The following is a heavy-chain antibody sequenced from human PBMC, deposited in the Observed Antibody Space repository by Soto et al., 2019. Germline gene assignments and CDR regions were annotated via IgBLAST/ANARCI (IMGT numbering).Heavy chain of an antibody. V-gene: IGHV5-10-1*01. Sequence: PGESLKISCKGSGYSFTSYWISWVRQMPGKGLEWMGRIDPSDSYTNYSPSFQGHVTISADKSISTAYLQWSSLKASDTAMYYCAITPVVPAADYYYGMDVWGQGTTVTVSS. J-gene: IGHJ6*02. CDR1: GYSFTSYW. CDR2: IDPSDSYT. D-gene: IGHD2-2*01. CDR3: AITPVVPAADYYYGMDV.